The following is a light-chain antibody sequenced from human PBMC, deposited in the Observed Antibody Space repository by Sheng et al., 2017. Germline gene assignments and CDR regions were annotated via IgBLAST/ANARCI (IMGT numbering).Light chain of an antibody. CDR1: QSVSDN. Sequence: EVVLTQSPGTLSLSPGERATLSCRASQSVSDNFLAWYQRRPGQAPRLLIYGASTRATGIPARFSGSGSGTEFTLTISSLQSEDFAVYYCQQYNNWPRTFGQGTRLEIK. CDR3: QQYNNWPRT. J-gene: IGKJ5*01. V-gene: IGKV3-15*01. CDR2: GAS.